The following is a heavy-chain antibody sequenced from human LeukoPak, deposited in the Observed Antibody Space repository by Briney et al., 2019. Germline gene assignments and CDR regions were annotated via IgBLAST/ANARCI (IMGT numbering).Heavy chain of an antibody. Sequence: GGSLRLSCAASGFTFSSYAMTWVRQAPGKGLEWVSSISGSGGSTYYADSVRGRFTLSRDNSKNMLYLQMNSLRAEDTAVYYCAKDIVAVPAAGNAFDIWGQGTMVTVSS. CDR2: ISGSGGST. CDR1: GFTFSSYA. J-gene: IGHJ3*02. D-gene: IGHD2-2*01. CDR3: AKDIVAVPAAGNAFDI. V-gene: IGHV3-23*01.